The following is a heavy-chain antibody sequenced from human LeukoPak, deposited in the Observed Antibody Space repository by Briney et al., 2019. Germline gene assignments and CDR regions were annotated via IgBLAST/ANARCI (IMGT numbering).Heavy chain of an antibody. Sequence: GGSLRLSCAATGFSISGYWMHWVRQAAGEGLVWVSRMNSGGTTINYADSVKGRFTISRDNVDNTLHLQMNSLRVEDTAVYYCIREVQVRASASLGLWGQGTLVTVSS. CDR3: IREVQVRASASLGL. V-gene: IGHV3-74*01. J-gene: IGHJ4*01. CDR1: GFSISGYW. CDR2: MNSGGTTI. D-gene: IGHD3-16*01.